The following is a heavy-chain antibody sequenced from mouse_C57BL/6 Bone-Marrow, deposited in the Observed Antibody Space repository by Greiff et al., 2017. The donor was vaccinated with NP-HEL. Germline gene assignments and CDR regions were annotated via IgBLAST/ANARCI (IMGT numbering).Heavy chain of an antibody. V-gene: IGHV1-62-2*01. Sequence: VQLMESGAELVKPGASVKLSCKASGYTFTEYTIHWVKQRSGQGLEWIGWFYPGSGSIKYNEKFKDKATLTADKSSSTVYMELSRLTSEDSAVDVYARDEDDTVGALDYWGQGTTLTVSA. CDR1: GYTFTEYT. CDR3: ARDEDDTVGALDY. J-gene: IGHJ2*01. CDR2: FYPGSGSI. D-gene: IGHD1-1*01.